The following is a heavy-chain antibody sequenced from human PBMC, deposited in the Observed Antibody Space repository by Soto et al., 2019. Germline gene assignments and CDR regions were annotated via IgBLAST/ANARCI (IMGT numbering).Heavy chain of an antibody. CDR1: GFTFSIYE. V-gene: IGHV3-48*03. CDR2: ISSSGSTI. Sequence: GSLRLSCAASGFTFSIYEMNWVRQAPGKGLEWVSYISSSGSTIYYADSVKGRFTISRDNAKNSLYLQMNSLRAEDTAVYYCARERVLLWFGELSGYYYYGMDVWGQGTTVTVSS. J-gene: IGHJ6*02. D-gene: IGHD3-10*01. CDR3: ARERVLLWFGELSGYYYYGMDV.